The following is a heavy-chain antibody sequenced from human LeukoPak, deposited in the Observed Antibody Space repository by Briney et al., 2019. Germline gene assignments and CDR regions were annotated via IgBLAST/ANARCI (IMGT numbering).Heavy chain of an antibody. V-gene: IGHV4-38-2*02. J-gene: IGHJ4*02. CDR1: GYSISSGYY. D-gene: IGHD6-19*01. Sequence: SETLSLTCTVSGYSISSGYYWGWIRQPPGKGLEWIGSIYHSGSTYYNPSLKSRVTISVDTSKNQFSLKLSSVTAADTAVYHCAREYSSGWWFDYWGQGTLVTVSS. CDR3: AREYSSGWWFDY. CDR2: IYHSGST.